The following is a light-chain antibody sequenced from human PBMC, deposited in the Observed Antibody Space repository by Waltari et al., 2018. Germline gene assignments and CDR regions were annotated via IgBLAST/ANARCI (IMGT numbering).Light chain of an antibody. Sequence: SSELTPDPAVSVALGQTVRITCKGDSLRSSYASWYQQKPGQAPVLVIYGKNNRPSGIPDRFSGSSSGNTASLTITGAQAEDEADYYCNSRDSSGNHRGVFGGGTKLTVL. CDR3: NSRDSSGNHRGV. J-gene: IGLJ2*01. CDR1: SLRSSY. CDR2: GKN. V-gene: IGLV3-19*01.